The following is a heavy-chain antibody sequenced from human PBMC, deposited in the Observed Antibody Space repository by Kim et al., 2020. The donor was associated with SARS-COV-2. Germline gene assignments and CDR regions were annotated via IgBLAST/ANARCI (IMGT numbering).Heavy chain of an antibody. V-gene: IGHV3-33*06. Sequence: GGSLRLSCAASGFTFSSYGMHWVRQAPGKGLEWVAVIWYDGSNKYYADSVKGRFTISRDNSKNTLYLQMNSLRAEDTAVYYCAKDPYYYDSLPSDYWGQGTLVTVSS. CDR3: AKDPYYYDSLPSDY. D-gene: IGHD3-22*01. CDR2: IWYDGSNK. J-gene: IGHJ4*02. CDR1: GFTFSSYG.